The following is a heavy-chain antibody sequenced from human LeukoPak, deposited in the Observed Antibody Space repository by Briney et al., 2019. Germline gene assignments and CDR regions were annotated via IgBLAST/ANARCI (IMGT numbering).Heavy chain of an antibody. V-gene: IGHV3-7*03. CDR2: ISQDGSGK. J-gene: IGHJ4*02. CDR3: ARGLGIPFDY. D-gene: IGHD6-13*01. Sequence: PGGSLRLSCGASGFTFSNYWMSWVRQAPGKGLEWVINISQDGSGKNYADSVEGRFTISRDNSKNTLYLQMNSLRAEDTAVYYCARGLGIPFDYWGQGTLVTVSS. CDR1: GFTFSNYW.